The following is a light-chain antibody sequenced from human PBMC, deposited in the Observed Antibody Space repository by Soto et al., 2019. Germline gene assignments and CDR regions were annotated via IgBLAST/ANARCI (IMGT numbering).Light chain of an antibody. V-gene: IGKV3-15*01. CDR1: QSVSSN. CDR3: QQYNNWPAT. Sequence: EIVMTQSPATLSVSPGERATLSCRASQSVSSNLAWYQQKPGQGPRLLIYGASTRATGIPARFSGSGSGTEFTLTISSLQSEDFAVYYCQQYNNWPATFGQGTKVDIK. J-gene: IGKJ1*01. CDR2: GAS.